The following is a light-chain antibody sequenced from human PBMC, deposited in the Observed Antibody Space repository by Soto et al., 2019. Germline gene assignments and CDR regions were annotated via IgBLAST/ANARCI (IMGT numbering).Light chain of an antibody. CDR3: QQYDTRPTMT. CDR1: QDIDNY. J-gene: IGKJ5*01. Sequence: IQLTQSPSSRSASVGESVTMTCRASQDIDNYLNWYQHRPGEAPKLLIYAASYLETGVPARFSGSGSGTDFSFTITSLQPEDSATYYCQQYDTRPTMTFGQGTRLEIK. CDR2: AAS. V-gene: IGKV1-33*01.